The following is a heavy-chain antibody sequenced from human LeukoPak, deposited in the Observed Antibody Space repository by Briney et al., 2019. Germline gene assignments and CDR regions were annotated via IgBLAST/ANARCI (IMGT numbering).Heavy chain of an antibody. CDR1: GYTFIAYY. CDR2: INPNTGGT. Sequence: ASVKVSCKASGYTFIAYYMHWVPQAPGLGPEWMGRINPNTGGTVYAQMFQGRVTMTRDTSINTAYMELSSLTSDDTAVYYCARASVVGTTEYNWFDPWGQGALVTVSS. V-gene: IGHV1-2*06. J-gene: IGHJ5*02. D-gene: IGHD1-26*01. CDR3: ARASVVGTTEYNWFDP.